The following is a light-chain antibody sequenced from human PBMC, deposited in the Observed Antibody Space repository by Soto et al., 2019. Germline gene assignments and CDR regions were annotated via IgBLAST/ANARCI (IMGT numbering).Light chain of an antibody. CDR2: KAS. J-gene: IGKJ1*01. CDR3: QQYKSYWT. Sequence: IQMTQSPSTLSASVGDRVTITCRASQSIRSWLAWYQQKPGKAPKLLIYKASSLESGVPSRFSGSGSGTEFTLTISSLQPDDFATYYCQQYKSYWTFGQGTKVEIK. V-gene: IGKV1-5*03. CDR1: QSIRSW.